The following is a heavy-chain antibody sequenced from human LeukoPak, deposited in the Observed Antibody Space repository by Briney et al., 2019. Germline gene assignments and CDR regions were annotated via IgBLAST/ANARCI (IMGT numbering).Heavy chain of an antibody. CDR3: ARGAAPIDY. CDR1: GGSFSDYY. D-gene: IGHD2-15*01. J-gene: IGHJ4*02. V-gene: IGHV4-34*01. Sequence: SETLSLTCAVYGGSFSDYYCSWIRQPPGKGLEWIGEINHSGVTNYNPSLKSRVTISLDTSKNQFSLNLNSVTAADTAVYYCARGAAPIDYWGQGTLVTVSS. CDR2: INHSGVT.